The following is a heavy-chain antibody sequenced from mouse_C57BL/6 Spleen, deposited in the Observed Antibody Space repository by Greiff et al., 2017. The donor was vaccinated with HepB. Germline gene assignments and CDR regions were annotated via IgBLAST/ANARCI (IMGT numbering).Heavy chain of an antibody. CDR2: ISSGGSYT. J-gene: IGHJ2*01. D-gene: IGHD2-1*01. CDR1: GFTFSSYG. CDR3: ARHRGGNYEVLYFDY. Sequence: EVKLQESGGDLVKPGGSLKLSCAASGFTFSSYGMSWVRQTPDKRLEWVATISSGGSYTYYPDSVKGRFTISRDNAKNTLYLQMSSLKSEDTAMYYCARHRGGNYEVLYFDYWGQGTTLTVSS. V-gene: IGHV5-6*01.